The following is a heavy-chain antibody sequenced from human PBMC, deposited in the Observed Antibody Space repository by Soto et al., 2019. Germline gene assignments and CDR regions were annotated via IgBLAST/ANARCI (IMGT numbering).Heavy chain of an antibody. CDR3: AGGLVGYCSGGSCWPRYYFDY. D-gene: IGHD2-15*01. Sequence: ASVKVSCKASGYTFTGYYMHWVRQAPGQGLEWMGWINPNSGGTNYAQKFQGRVTMTRDTSISTAYMELSRLRSDDTAVYYCAGGLVGYCSGGSCWPRYYFDYWGQGTLVTVSS. J-gene: IGHJ4*02. CDR2: INPNSGGT. CDR1: GYTFTGYY. V-gene: IGHV1-2*02.